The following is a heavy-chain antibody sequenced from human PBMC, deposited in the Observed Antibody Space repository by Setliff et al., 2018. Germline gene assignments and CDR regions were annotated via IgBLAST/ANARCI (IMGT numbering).Heavy chain of an antibody. J-gene: IGHJ4*02. D-gene: IGHD3-10*01. CDR2: IGAYNGNT. CDR3: ARDKGYYGSGSYDY. V-gene: IGHV1-18*01. CDR1: GYTFTNYG. Sequence: ASVKVSCKASGYTFTNYGVTWVRQAPGQGLEWMGWIGAYNGNTYNAHKFQGRVTMTSDTSTSTAYMELRSLRSDDTAVYYCARDKGYYGSGSYDYWGQGTLVTVSS.